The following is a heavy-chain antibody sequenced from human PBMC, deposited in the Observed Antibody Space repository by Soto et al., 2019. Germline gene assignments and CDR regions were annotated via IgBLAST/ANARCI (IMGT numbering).Heavy chain of an antibody. J-gene: IGHJ3*02. D-gene: IGHD3-16*02. Sequence: PGGSLRLSCAASGFTFSSYSMNWVRQAPGKGLEWVSSISSSSSYIYYADSVKGRFTISRDNAKNSLYLQMNSLRAEDTAVYYCARVPMITFGGVIVNPDAFDIWGQGTMVTVSS. V-gene: IGHV3-21*01. CDR2: ISSSSSYI. CDR1: GFTFSSYS. CDR3: ARVPMITFGGVIVNPDAFDI.